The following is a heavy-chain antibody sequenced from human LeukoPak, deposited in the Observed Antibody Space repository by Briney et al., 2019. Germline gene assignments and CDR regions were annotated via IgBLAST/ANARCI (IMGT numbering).Heavy chain of an antibody. CDR3: AKDKYASGWRLDS. CDR1: GFIFSSYG. J-gene: IGHJ4*02. V-gene: IGHV3-30*02. CDR2: IRSDGSIK. D-gene: IGHD6-19*01. Sequence: GGSLRLSCAASGFIFSSYGMHWVRQAPGKGLEWVAFIRSDGSIKYYVDSAKGRFTISRDNSKNTLFLQMDSLRAEDTAVYYCAKDKYASGWRLDSWGQGTLVTVSS.